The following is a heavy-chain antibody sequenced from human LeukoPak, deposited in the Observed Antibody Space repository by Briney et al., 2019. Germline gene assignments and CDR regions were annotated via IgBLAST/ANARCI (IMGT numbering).Heavy chain of an antibody. CDR3: ASGFWSGYQTFDY. V-gene: IGHV3-23*01. CDR2: ISGSGGST. CDR1: GFTFSSYA. J-gene: IGHJ4*02. D-gene: IGHD3-3*01. Sequence: GGSLRLSCAASGFTFSSYAMSWVRQAPGKGLEWVSAISGSGGSTYYADSVKGRFTISRDNSKNTLYLQMNSLRAEDTAVYYCASGFWSGYQTFDYWGQGTLVTVSS.